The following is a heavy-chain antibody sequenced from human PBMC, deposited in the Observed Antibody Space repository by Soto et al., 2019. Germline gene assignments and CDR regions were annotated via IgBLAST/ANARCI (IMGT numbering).Heavy chain of an antibody. CDR2: IIPIFGTA. Sequence: QVQLVQSGAEVKKPGSSVKVSCKASGGTFSSYAISWVRQAPGQGLVWMEGIIPIFGTANYAQKFQGRVTITADESTSTAYMELSSLRSEDTAVYYCFIYCTNGVCYIPSHYYYGMDVWGQGTTVTVSS. V-gene: IGHV1-69*01. CDR3: FIYCTNGVCYIPSHYYYGMDV. CDR1: GGTFSSYA. D-gene: IGHD2-8*01. J-gene: IGHJ6*02.